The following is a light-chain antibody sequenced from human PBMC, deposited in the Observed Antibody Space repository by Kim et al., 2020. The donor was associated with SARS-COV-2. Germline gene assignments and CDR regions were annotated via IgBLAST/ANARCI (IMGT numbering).Light chain of an antibody. CDR1: QSLYSN. J-gene: IGKJ1*01. V-gene: IGKV3-15*01. CDR2: GAS. Sequence: VSPWERATLSCRASQSLYSNLAWYPQKPAQAPRLLIYGASIRATDIPARFSGSGSGTEFTLTISSLRSEDFAIYYCHQYNYWPPTFGQGTKVDIK. CDR3: HQYNYWPPT.